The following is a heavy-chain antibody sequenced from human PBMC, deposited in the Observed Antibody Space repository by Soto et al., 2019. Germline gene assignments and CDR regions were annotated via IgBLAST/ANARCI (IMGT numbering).Heavy chain of an antibody. D-gene: IGHD3-3*01. CDR2: INPNSGGT. J-gene: IGHJ6*02. Sequence: ASVKVSCKASGYTFTGYYMHWVRQAPGQGLEWMGWINPNSGGTNYAQKFQGRVTMTTDTSTSTAYMELRSLRSDDTAVYYCARSPPGFLEWLPLHYYGMDVWGQGTTVTVSS. CDR3: ARSPPGFLEWLPLHYYGMDV. V-gene: IGHV1-2*02. CDR1: GYTFTGYY.